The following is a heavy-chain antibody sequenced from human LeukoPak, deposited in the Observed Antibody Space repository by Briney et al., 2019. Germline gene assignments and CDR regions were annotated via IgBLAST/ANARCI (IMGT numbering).Heavy chain of an antibody. CDR3: ARDHCSGDSCQIALVS. CDR1: GFPFSSYR. Sequence: AGGSLRLSCAAPGFPFSSYRMNWVRQAPGKGLEWVSYISSSSSTIYYADSVKGRFTISRDNAKNTLYLQMNSLRVEDTAVYYCARDHCSGDSCQIALVSWGRGTLVTVSS. CDR2: ISSSSSTI. V-gene: IGHV3-48*04. D-gene: IGHD2-15*01. J-gene: IGHJ5*02.